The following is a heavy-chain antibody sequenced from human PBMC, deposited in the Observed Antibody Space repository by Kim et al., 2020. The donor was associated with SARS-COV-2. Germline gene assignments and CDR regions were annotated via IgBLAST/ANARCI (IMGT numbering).Heavy chain of an antibody. CDR3: ARVEANDYDSRTYFFDY. J-gene: IGHJ4*02. D-gene: IGHD3-22*01. Sequence: VKARITIARDESKNTLYLKMNSLRAEDTAVYYCARVEANDYDSRTYFFDYWGQGTLVTVSS. V-gene: IGHV3-66*01.